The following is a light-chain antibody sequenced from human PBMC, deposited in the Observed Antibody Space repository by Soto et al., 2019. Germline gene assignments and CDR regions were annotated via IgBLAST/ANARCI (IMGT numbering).Light chain of an antibody. CDR2: DAS. J-gene: IGKJ2*01. CDR1: QSVSSY. CDR3: QQRSSWPYT. V-gene: IGKV3-11*01. Sequence: EVVLTQSPATLSLSPGERATLSCRASQSVSSYLAWYQQKPGQAPRILIYDASNRATGIPARFSGSGSGTASTFTISSLEPEDFAIVYCQQRSSWPYTFGQGTKLKIK.